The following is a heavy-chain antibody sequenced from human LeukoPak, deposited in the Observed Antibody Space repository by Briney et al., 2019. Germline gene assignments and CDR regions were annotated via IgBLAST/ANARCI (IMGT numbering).Heavy chain of an antibody. V-gene: IGHV1-18*01. Sequence: ASVKVSCKASGYTFTSYGISWVRQAPGQGLEWMGWISAYNGNTNYAQKLQGRVNMTTDTSTSTVYMELRSLRSDDTAVYYCARDWWYGDYSIGDNWGQGTLVTVSS. CDR2: ISAYNGNT. J-gene: IGHJ4*02. CDR3: ARDWWYGDYSIGDN. CDR1: GYTFTSYG. D-gene: IGHD4-17*01.